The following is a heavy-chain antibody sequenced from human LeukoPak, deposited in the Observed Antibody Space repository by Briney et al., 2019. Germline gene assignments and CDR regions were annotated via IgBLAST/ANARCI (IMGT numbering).Heavy chain of an antibody. Sequence: ASVKVPCKASGYTFTSYDINWVQQATGQGLEWMGWMNPNSGNTGYAQKFQGRVTITRNTSISTAYMELSSLRSEDTAVYYCARVPHRNWTDFDYWGQGTLVTVSS. CDR3: ARVPHRNWTDFDY. V-gene: IGHV1-8*03. CDR2: MNPNSGNT. J-gene: IGHJ4*02. CDR1: GYTFTSYD. D-gene: IGHD1-1*01.